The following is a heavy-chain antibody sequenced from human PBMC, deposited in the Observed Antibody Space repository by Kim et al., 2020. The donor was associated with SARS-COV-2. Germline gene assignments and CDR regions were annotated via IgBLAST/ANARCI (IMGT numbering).Heavy chain of an antibody. Sequence: GGSLRLSCAASGFTFSSSGMHWVRQAPGKGLEWVAVMDFDGRSISYTDSVKGRFTISRDNSKNTLYLQTNRLRAEDTALYYCARARDYYDSSDGYYFDVWGQGTLVTVSS. J-gene: IGHJ4*02. D-gene: IGHD3-22*01. CDR1: GFTFSSSG. V-gene: IGHV3-30*02. CDR2: MDFDGRSI. CDR3: ARARDYYDSSDGYYFDV.